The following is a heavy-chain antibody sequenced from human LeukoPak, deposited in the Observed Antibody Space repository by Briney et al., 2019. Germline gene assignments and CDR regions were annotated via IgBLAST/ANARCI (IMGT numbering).Heavy chain of an antibody. V-gene: IGHV3-66*01. J-gene: IGHJ6*02. CDR3: ARDGGRYYDSSGYPMGYYGMDV. CDR2: IYSGDST. Sequence: PGVSLRLSCAASGFTVSSIYMTWLRQAPGKGLEWVSVIYSGDSTYYADSVKGRFTISRDNSKNTLYLQMNSLRVEDTAVYYCARDGGRYYDSSGYPMGYYGMDVWGQGTTVTVSS. D-gene: IGHD3-22*01. CDR1: GFTVSSIY.